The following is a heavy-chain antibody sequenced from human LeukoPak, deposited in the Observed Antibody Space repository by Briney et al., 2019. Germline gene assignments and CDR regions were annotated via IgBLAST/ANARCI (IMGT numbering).Heavy chain of an antibody. Sequence: SSETLSLTCTVSGGSINSDTWSWLRQPPGKGLEWIGYIYTRGGTNYNPSLKSRVSISVDTSKNQFSLKLSSVTAADTAVYYCARRRDGYNFAFDMWGQGTMVTVSS. J-gene: IGHJ3*02. V-gene: IGHV4-4*09. CDR1: GGSINSDT. D-gene: IGHD5-24*01. CDR2: IYTRGGT. CDR3: ARRRDGYNFAFDM.